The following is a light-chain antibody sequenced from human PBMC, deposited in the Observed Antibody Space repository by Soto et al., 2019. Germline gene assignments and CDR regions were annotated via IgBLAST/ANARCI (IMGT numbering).Light chain of an antibody. Sequence: DIPMTQSPSTLSASVEDRVTITCRASQSISSWLAWYQQKPGKAPKLLIYDASTLESGVPSRFSGSGSGTEFTLTISSLQPDDFATYYCQQYNTYSTFGRGTKVDIK. CDR3: QQYNTYST. CDR2: DAS. CDR1: QSISSW. V-gene: IGKV1-5*01. J-gene: IGKJ1*01.